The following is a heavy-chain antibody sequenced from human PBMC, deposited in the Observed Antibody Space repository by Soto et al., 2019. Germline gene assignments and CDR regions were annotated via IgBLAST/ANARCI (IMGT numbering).Heavy chain of an antibody. Sequence: QVHLQQWGAGLLKPSETLSLTCAVNGGAFNGYYWTWIRQSPGKGLQWIGEINHSGTVHYNPSLKTRVTFSIDTSKKQFSVTLTAVTAADTAVYYCAKAGAALVRGSIGGFDYWGQGTLVTVSS. V-gene: IGHV4-34*01. D-gene: IGHD3-10*01. CDR1: GGAFNGYY. J-gene: IGHJ4*02. CDR2: INHSGTV. CDR3: AKAGAALVRGSIGGFDY.